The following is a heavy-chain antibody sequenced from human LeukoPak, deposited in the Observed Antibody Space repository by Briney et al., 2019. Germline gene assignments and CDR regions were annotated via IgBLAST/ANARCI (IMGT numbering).Heavy chain of an antibody. D-gene: IGHD6-13*01. V-gene: IGHV4-59*12. J-gene: IGHJ3*02. Sequence: PSETLSLNCTVFGDSITYYYWNWIRQSPAKGLEWIGYIHHNGFINYNLSLKSRVTISVDTSKNQFSLKLSSVTAADTAVYYCARVTAAAGTDPDAFDIWGQGTMVTVSS. CDR2: IHHNGFI. CDR1: GDSITYYY. CDR3: ARVTAAAGTDPDAFDI.